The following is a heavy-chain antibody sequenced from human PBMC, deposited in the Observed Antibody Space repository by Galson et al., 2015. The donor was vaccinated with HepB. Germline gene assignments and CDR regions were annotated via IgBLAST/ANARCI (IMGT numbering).Heavy chain of an antibody. CDR3: ARGGRYYYGSGSDPMDV. D-gene: IGHD3-10*01. J-gene: IGHJ6*02. CDR1: EFTVSSNY. CDR2: IYSGGST. Sequence: SLRLSCAASEFTVSSNYMSWVRQAPGKGLEWVSVIYSGGSTYYADSVKGRFTISRHNSKNTLYLQMNSLRAEDTAVYYCARGGRYYYGSGSDPMDVWGQGTTVTVSS. V-gene: IGHV3-53*04.